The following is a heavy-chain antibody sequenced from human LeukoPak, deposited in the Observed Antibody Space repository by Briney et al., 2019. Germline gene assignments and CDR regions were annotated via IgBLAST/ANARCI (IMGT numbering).Heavy chain of an antibody. CDR3: ARVHGAYPFDY. J-gene: IGHJ4*02. CDR2: IYSGGST. D-gene: IGHD4/OR15-4a*01. CDR1: GFTVSTNY. V-gene: IGHV3-53*01. Sequence: PGGSLRLSCAASGFTVSTNYVNWVRQAPGKGLEWVSVIYSGGSTYYADSVKGRLTISRDNAKNSLYLQMNSLRAEDTAVYYCARVHGAYPFDYWGQGTLVTVSS.